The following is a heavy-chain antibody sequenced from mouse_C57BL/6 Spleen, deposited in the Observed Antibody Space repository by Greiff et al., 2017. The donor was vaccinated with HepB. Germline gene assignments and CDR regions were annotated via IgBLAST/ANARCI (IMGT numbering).Heavy chain of an antibody. CDR2: IYPSDSET. V-gene: IGHV1-61*01. CDR1: GYTFTSYW. CDR3: ARGFYYYGSGDAMDY. J-gene: IGHJ4*01. D-gene: IGHD1-1*01. Sequence: QVQLQQPGAELVRPGSSVKLSCKASGYTFTSYWMDWVKQRPGQGLEWIGNIYPSDSETHYNQKFKDKATLTVDKSSSTAYMQLSSLTSEDSAVYYCARGFYYYGSGDAMDYWGQGTSVTVSS.